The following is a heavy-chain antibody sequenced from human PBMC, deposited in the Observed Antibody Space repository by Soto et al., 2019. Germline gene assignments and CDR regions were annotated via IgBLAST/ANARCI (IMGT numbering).Heavy chain of an antibody. D-gene: IGHD6-13*01. CDR1: GFTFSSYA. V-gene: IGHV3-23*01. J-gene: IGHJ4*02. CDR3: ARGSYSSSWYFDY. CDR2: ISGSGGST. Sequence: GGSLRLSCAASGFTFSSYAMSWVRQAPGKGLKWVSAISGSGGSTYYADSVKGWFTISRDNSKNTLYLQMNSLRAEDTAVYYCARGSYSSSWYFDYWGQGTLVTVSS.